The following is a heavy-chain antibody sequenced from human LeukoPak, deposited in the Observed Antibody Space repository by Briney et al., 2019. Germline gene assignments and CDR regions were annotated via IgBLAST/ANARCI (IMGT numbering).Heavy chain of an antibody. CDR3: ARAAGYSSSWCRDYFDY. CDR1: GGSFSGYY. V-gene: IGHV4-34*01. D-gene: IGHD6-13*01. CDR2: INHSGST. J-gene: IGHJ4*02. Sequence: SETLSLTCAVYGGSFSGYYWSWIRQPPGKGLEWIGEINHSGSTNYNPSLKSRVTISVDKSKNQFSLKLSSVTAADTAVYYCARAAGYSSSWCRDYFDYWGQGTLVTVSS.